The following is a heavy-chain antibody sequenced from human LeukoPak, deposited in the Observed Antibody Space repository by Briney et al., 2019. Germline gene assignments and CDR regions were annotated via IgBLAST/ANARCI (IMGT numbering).Heavy chain of an antibody. J-gene: IGHJ2*01. CDR3: ASHHGTMIVVSSHLHFDL. CDR2: IYYTGNT. Sequence: SETLSLTCTVSGGSISGYYWSSIRQPPGKGLEWIGSIYYTGNTNYNPSLKSRLTISVDTSKNHFSLKLSFLTAADTAVYYCASHHGTMIVVSSHLHFDLWGRGTLVTVSS. D-gene: IGHD3-22*01. CDR1: GGSISGYY. V-gene: IGHV4-59*08.